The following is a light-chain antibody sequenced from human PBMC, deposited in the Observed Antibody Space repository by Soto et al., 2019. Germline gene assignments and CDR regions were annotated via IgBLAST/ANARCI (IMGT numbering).Light chain of an antibody. J-gene: IGLJ2*01. CDR1: SSNIGAGYD. CDR3: QSYDSSLSGSV. V-gene: IGLV1-40*01. Sequence: QSVLTQPPSVSGAPGQRVTISCTGSSSNIGAGYDVHGYQQLPGTAPKQLSDANSNRPSGVPDRFSGSKSGTSASLAITGLQAEDEADYYCQSYDSSLSGSVFGGGTKVTVL. CDR2: ANS.